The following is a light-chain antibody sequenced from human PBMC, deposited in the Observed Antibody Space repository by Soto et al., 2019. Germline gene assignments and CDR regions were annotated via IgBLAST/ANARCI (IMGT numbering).Light chain of an antibody. CDR2: DVS. V-gene: IGLV2-14*01. CDR3: VSYTTFSSYV. Sequence: QSALTQPASVSGSPGQSITISCTGTSSDVGSYIYVSWYQHHPGKAPKLMIYDVSNRPSGVSNRFSGSKSGNTASLTISGLQAGDEAEYYCVSYTTFSSYVFGTGTKLTVL. J-gene: IGLJ1*01. CDR1: SSDVGSYIY.